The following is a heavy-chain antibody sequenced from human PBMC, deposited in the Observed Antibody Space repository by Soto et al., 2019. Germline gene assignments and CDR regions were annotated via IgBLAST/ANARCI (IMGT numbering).Heavy chain of an antibody. CDR3: SSVPN. J-gene: IGHJ4*02. V-gene: IGHV1-69*13. D-gene: IGHD3-10*02. CDR1: GGSFSGHA. Sequence: GASVKVSCKASGGSFSGHAVSWVRQAPGQGLEWMGGIIPMFRTTNYARKFQGRLTITADESTSTASMELTSLRSEDKAIYYCSSVPNWVQGTLVNVSS. CDR2: IIPMFRTT.